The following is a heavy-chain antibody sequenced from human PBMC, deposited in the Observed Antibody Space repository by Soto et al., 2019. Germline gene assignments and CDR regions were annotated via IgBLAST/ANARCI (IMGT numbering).Heavy chain of an antibody. D-gene: IGHD3-22*01. V-gene: IGHV3-53*01. CDR1: GLIVSTNF. CDR3: ACSLVTMTRYDY. CDR2: IYSGGRT. J-gene: IGHJ4*02. Sequence: EVQLVESGGDLIQPGGSLRLSCAASGLIVSTNFMSWVRQAPGKGLEWVSVIYSGGRTYYAESVKGRLTISRDNSKNTLYLQMIVLRTEDTAVYYCACSLVTMTRYDYWGPGTLVTVSS.